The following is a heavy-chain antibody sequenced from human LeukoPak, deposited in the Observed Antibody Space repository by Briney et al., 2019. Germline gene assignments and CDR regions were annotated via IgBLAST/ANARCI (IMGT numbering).Heavy chain of an antibody. CDR1: GXTFNEYY. D-gene: IGHD6-13*01. CDR2: ISDGGAYT. J-gene: IGHJ4*02. CDR3: ARVRTNSWYSDS. Sequence: GGSLRLSCAASGXTFNEYYMSWIRQAPGKGLEWVSHISDGGAYTKYADSVKGRFTISRDNAKNSLYLQMNSLTAADTAVYYCARVRTNSWYSDSWGQGTLVTVSS. V-gene: IGHV3-11*06.